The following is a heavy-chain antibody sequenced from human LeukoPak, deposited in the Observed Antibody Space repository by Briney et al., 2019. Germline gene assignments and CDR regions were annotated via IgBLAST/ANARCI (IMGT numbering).Heavy chain of an antibody. Sequence: GGSLRLSCAASGFTFSDYYMSWIRQAPGKGLEWFSYISSSGSTIYYADSVKGRFTISRDNAKNSLYLQMNSLRAEDTAVYYCARDSSSSKGRNYYYYYYMDVWGKGTTVTVSS. CDR2: ISSSGSTI. D-gene: IGHD6-6*01. J-gene: IGHJ6*03. V-gene: IGHV3-11*04. CDR1: GFTFSDYY. CDR3: ARDSSSSKGRNYYYYYYMDV.